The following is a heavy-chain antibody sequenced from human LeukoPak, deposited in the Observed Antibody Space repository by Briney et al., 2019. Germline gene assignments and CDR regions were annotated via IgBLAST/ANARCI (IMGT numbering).Heavy chain of an antibody. Sequence: SETLSLTCTVSGGSISIHYWSWVRQPPGKGLEWIGYIYYSGSTNYNPSLKSRVTISVDASKNQFSLKLSSVTAADTAVYYCARVNYYGSGSQRTVWGQGTLVTVSS. D-gene: IGHD3-10*01. CDR3: ARVNYYGSGSQRTV. CDR2: IYYSGST. CDR1: GGSISIHY. J-gene: IGHJ4*02. V-gene: IGHV4-59*11.